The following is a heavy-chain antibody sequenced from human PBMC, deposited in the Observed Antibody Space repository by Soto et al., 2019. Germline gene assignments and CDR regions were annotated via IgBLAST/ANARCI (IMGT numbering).Heavy chain of an antibody. D-gene: IGHD2-2*01. CDR1: GGTFSSYA. Sequence: SVKVSCKASGGTFSSYAISWVRQAPGQGLEWMGGIIPIFGTANYAQKFQGRVTITADESTSTAYMELSSLRSEDTAVYYCASTYGYCISTSCYAGYWGQGTLVTVSS. V-gene: IGHV1-69*13. J-gene: IGHJ4*02. CDR2: IIPIFGTA. CDR3: ASTYGYCISTSCYAGY.